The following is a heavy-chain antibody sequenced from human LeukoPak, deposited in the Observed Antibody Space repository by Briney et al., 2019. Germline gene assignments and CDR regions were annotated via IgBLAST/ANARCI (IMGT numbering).Heavy chain of an antibody. CDR2: ISSSSTTI. Sequence: SGGSLRLSCAASGFTFSSYSMNWVRQAPGKGLEWVSYISSSSTTIYYADSVKGRFTISRDNGKNSLYLQMNSLRDGDMAVYYCARVPYSTGTYDYWGQGTLVIVSS. CDR1: GFTFSSYS. J-gene: IGHJ4*02. V-gene: IGHV3-48*02. CDR3: ARVPYSTGTYDY. D-gene: IGHD6-19*01.